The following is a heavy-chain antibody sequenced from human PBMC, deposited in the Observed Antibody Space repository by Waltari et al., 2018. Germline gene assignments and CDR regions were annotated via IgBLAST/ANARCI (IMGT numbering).Heavy chain of an antibody. Sequence: QVHLVQSGAEVRKPGDSVKVSCKASGYSFTAYYVHWVRQAPGRGLEWMGWINPHTGGTNYAQKVQGRITMTRDTSISTAYMELSRLKPDDTAVYFCAREVYDNSNYYYYFDYMDVWGKGTTVTVSS. V-gene: IGHV1-2*02. J-gene: IGHJ6*03. CDR2: INPHTGGT. D-gene: IGHD4-4*01. CDR1: GYSFTAYY. CDR3: AREVYDNSNYYYYFDYMDV.